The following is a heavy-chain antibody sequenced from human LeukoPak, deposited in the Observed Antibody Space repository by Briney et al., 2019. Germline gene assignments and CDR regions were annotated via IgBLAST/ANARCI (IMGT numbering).Heavy chain of an antibody. CDR2: INQDGGGK. V-gene: IGHV3-7*01. D-gene: IGHD3-3*01. CDR1: GFTFSSYW. Sequence: GGSLRLSCAASGFTFSSYWMFWVRQAPGKGLEWVANINQDGGGKHLVDSVKGRFTISRDNAKNSLFLQMNSLRAEDTAVYYCTTGPFNIRLDGTFDYWGQGTLVTVSS. J-gene: IGHJ4*02. CDR3: TTGPFNIRLDGTFDY.